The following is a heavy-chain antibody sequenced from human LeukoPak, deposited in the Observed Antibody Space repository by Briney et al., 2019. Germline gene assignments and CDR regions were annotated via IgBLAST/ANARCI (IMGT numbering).Heavy chain of an antibody. CDR2: IKPDGSEK. D-gene: IGHD3-10*01. J-gene: IGHJ6*02. CDR3: AAYGYYYGMDV. CDR1: GFIFSSYW. V-gene: IGHV3-7*01. Sequence: GGSLRLSCAASGFIFSSYWMNWVRQAPGKGLGWVATIKPDGSEKYYLDSVKGRFAISRDNAKNSLYLQMNSLRAEDTAVYYCAAYGYYYGMDVWGQGTTVTVSS.